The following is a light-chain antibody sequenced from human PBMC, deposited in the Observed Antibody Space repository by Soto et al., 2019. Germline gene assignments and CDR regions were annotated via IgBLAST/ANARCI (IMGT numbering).Light chain of an antibody. Sequence: QSVLTQPRSVSGSPGQSVTISCTGTSSDVGGYNFVSWYQQHPGKAPKLIIYDVSKRPSGVPDRFSGSKSGNTASLTISGLQAEDEADYYCCSYAGTYTLWVFGAGTKLTVL. J-gene: IGLJ3*02. CDR3: CSYAGTYTLWV. CDR1: SSDVGGYNF. CDR2: DVS. V-gene: IGLV2-11*01.